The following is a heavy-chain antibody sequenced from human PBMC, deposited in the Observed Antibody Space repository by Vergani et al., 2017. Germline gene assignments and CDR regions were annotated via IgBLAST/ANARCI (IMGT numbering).Heavy chain of an antibody. CDR3: ARVAEAVAASGDAFDI. D-gene: IGHD1-26*01. CDR1: GGSISSYY. V-gene: IGHV4-59*08. J-gene: IGHJ3*02. CDR2: IYYSGST. Sequence: QVQLQESGPGLVKPSETLSLTCTVSGGSISSYYWSWIRQPPGKGLEWIWYIYYSGSTNYNPSLKSRVTISVYTSKNQFSLKLSSVTAADTAVYYCARVAEAVAASGDAFDIWGQGTMVTVSS.